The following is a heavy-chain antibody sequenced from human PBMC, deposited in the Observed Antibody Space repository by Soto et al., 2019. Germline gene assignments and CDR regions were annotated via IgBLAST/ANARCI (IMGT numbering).Heavy chain of an antibody. CDR1: GFTVSSNY. CDR3: ARVTVVATITHYYMDV. D-gene: IGHD5-12*01. V-gene: IGHV3-53*04. CDR2: IYSGGST. Sequence: GGSLRLSCAASGFTVSSNYMSWVRQAPGKGLEWVSVIYSGGSTYYADSVKGRFTISRHNSKNTLYLQMNSLRAEDTAVYYCARVTVVATITHYYMDVWGKGTTVTVSS. J-gene: IGHJ6*03.